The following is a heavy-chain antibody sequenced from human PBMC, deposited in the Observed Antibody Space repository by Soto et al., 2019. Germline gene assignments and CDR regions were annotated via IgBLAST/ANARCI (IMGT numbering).Heavy chain of an antibody. V-gene: IGHV1-24*01. CDR1: GYTLTELS. D-gene: IGHD6-13*01. CDR2: FDPEDGET. CDR3: ATNDNRWYDDAFDI. J-gene: IGHJ3*02. Sequence: ASVKVSCKVSGYTLTELSMHWVRQAPGKGLEWMGGFDPEDGETIYAQKFQGRVTMTEDTSTDTAYMELSSLRSEDTAVYYCATNDNRWYDDAFDIWGQGTMVTVSS.